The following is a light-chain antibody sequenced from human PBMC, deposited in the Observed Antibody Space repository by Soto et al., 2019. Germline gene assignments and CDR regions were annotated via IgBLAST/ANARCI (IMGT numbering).Light chain of an antibody. Sequence: DIQMTQSPSTLSASVGDRVTITCRASQSISSWLAWYQQKPGKAPKLLIYDASSLESGVPSRFSGSGSGTEFTLNISSLQPDDFATYYCQQAWTFGQGTKVEIK. V-gene: IGKV1-5*01. J-gene: IGKJ1*01. CDR2: DAS. CDR3: QQAWT. CDR1: QSISSW.